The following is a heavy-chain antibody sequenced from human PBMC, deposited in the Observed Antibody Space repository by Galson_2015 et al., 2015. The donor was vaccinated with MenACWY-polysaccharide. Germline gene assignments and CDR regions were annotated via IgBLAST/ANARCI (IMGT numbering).Heavy chain of an antibody. CDR2: ISASGDST. Sequence: SLGLSCAASGFTFSSYAMSWVRQAPGKGLEWVSAISASGDSTHYVDSVKGRFTISRDNPKNTMYLQMNSLRAEDTAVYYCTKDRPPVAPYGMDVWGQGTTVTVSS. J-gene: IGHJ6*02. CDR3: TKDRPPVAPYGMDV. V-gene: IGHV3-23*01. CDR1: GFTFSSYA. D-gene: IGHD6-19*01.